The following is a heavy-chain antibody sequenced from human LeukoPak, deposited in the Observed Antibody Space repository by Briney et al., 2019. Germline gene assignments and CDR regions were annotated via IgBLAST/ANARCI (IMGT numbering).Heavy chain of an antibody. J-gene: IGHJ5*02. CDR2: IILIFGIA. CDR3: ARDKTGLLWYGELPGNWFDP. D-gene: IGHD3-10*01. Sequence: ASVKVSCKASGGTFSSYAISWVRQAPGQGLEWMGKIILIFGIANYAQKFQGRVTITADKSTSTAYMELSSLRSEDTAVYYCARDKTGLLWYGELPGNWFDPWGQGTLVTVSS. V-gene: IGHV1-69*04. CDR1: GGTFSSYA.